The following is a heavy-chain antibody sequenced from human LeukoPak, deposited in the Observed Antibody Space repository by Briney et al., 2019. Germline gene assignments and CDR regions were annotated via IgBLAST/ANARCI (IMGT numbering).Heavy chain of an antibody. D-gene: IGHD4-17*01. J-gene: IGHJ4*02. Sequence: GGSLRLSCAASGFTFSSYAMSWVRQAPGKGLEWVSSISSSSSYIYYADSVKGRFTISRDNAKNSLYLQMNSLRAEDTAVYYCAREPGDGDYPEGYFDYWGQGTLVTVSS. V-gene: IGHV3-21*01. CDR3: AREPGDGDYPEGYFDY. CDR2: ISSSSSYI. CDR1: GFTFSSYA.